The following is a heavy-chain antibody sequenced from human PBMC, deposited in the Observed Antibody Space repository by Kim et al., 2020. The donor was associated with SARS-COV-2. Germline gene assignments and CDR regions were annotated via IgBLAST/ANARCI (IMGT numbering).Heavy chain of an antibody. J-gene: IGHJ5*02. CDR2: ISYEGITH. V-gene: IGHV3-30*03. CDR3: ARNLVGDTDLGP. CDR1: GFTFSSHV. Sequence: GGSLRLSCAASGFTFSSHVMHWVRQAPGKGLECVALISYEGITHKYTDSVKGRFTVSRDNSKNTLFLQMNSLRPEDTAVYYCARNLVGDTDLGPWGQGTLVTVSS. D-gene: IGHD1-26*01.